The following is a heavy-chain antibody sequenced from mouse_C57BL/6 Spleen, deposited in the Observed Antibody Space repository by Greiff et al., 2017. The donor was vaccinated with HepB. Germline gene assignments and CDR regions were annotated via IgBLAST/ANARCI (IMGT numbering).Heavy chain of an antibody. CDR2: ISSGSSTI. CDR3: AKNIYYYGSSYVRAMDY. J-gene: IGHJ4*01. D-gene: IGHD1-1*01. Sequence: VQLKESGGGLVKPGGSLKLSCAASGFTFSDYGMHWVRQAPEKGLEWVAYISSGSSTIYYADTVKGRFTISRDNAKNTLFLQMTSLRSEDTAMYYCAKNIYYYGSSYVRAMDYWGQGTSVTVSS. V-gene: IGHV5-17*01. CDR1: GFTFSDYG.